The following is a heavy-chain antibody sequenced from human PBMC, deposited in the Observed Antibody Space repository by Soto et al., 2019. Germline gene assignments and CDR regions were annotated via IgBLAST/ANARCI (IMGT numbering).Heavy chain of an antibody. J-gene: IGHJ3*02. CDR2: ISGSGGST. CDR1: GFTFSSYA. V-gene: IGHV3-23*01. CDR3: AKDSMIVVVIPLPSDAFDI. Sequence: XGSLRLSCAASGFTFSSYAMSWVRQAPGKGLEWVSAISGSGGSTYYADSVKGRFTISRDNSKNTLYLQMNSLRAEDTAVYYCAKDSMIVVVIPLPSDAFDIWGQGTMVTVSS. D-gene: IGHD3-22*01.